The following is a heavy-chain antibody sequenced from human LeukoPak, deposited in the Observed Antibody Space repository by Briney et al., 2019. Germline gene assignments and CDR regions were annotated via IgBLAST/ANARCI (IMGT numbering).Heavy chain of an antibody. V-gene: IGHV4-39*01. CDR1: GGSISSSSYY. J-gene: IGHJ4*02. CDR3: ARLRLSGPIFDY. Sequence: SETLSLTCTVSGGSISSSSYYWGWIRQPPGKGLEWIGSIYYSGSTYYNPSLKSRVTISADTSKNQFSLKLSSVTAADTAVYYCARLRLSGPIFDYWGQGTLVTVSS. CDR2: IYYSGST. D-gene: IGHD3-3*01.